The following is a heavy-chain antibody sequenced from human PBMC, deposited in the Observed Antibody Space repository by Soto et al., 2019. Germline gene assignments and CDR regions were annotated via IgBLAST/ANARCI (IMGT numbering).Heavy chain of an antibody. CDR1: GGSISSGGYY. Sequence: QVQLQESGPGLVKPSQTLSLTCTVSGGSISSGGYYWSWIRQHPGKGLEWIGYIYYSGSTYYNPSLKSRVPISVDTSKNQFSLKLSSVTAADTAVYYCARQTVVVSYWFDPWGQGTLVTVSS. V-gene: IGHV4-31*03. CDR2: IYYSGST. D-gene: IGHD3-22*01. CDR3: ARQTVVVSYWFDP. J-gene: IGHJ5*02.